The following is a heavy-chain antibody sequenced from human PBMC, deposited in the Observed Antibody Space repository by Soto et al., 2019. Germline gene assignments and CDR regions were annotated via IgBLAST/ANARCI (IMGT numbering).Heavy chain of an antibody. V-gene: IGHV6-1*01. J-gene: IGHJ4*02. CDR3: ARDPRPELLWFGESWGYFDY. Sequence: SPTLSLTCAISGDSVSSNSAAWNWIRQSPSRGLEWLGRTYYRSKWYNDYAVSVKSRMTINPDTSKNQFSLQLNSVTPEDTAVYYCARDPRPELLWFGESWGYFDYWGQGTLVTVSS. CDR2: TYYRSKWYN. CDR1: GDSVSSNSAA. D-gene: IGHD3-10*01.